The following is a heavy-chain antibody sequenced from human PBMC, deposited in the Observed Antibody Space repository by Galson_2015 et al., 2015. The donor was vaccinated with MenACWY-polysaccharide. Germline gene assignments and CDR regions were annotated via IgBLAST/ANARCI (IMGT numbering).Heavy chain of an antibody. Sequence: SLRLSCAASGFTFSSYWMSWVRQAPGKGLEWVANIKQDGSEKYYVDSVKGRFTISRDNAKNSLYLQMNSLRAEDTAVYYCAREEVEMATITTPFFDYWGQGTLVTVSS. V-gene: IGHV3-7*01. D-gene: IGHD5-24*01. CDR2: IKQDGSEK. CDR1: GFTFSSYW. CDR3: AREEVEMATITTPFFDY. J-gene: IGHJ4*02.